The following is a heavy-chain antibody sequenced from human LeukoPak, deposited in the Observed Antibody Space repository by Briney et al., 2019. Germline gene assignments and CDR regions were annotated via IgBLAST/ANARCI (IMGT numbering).Heavy chain of an antibody. Sequence: PGGSLRLSCAASGFTVSSNYMSWVRQAPGKGLEWVSAISGSGGSTYYADSVKGRFTISRDNSKNTLYLQMNSLRAEDTAVYYCAKDREGIVVVIGDWGQGTLVTVSS. V-gene: IGHV3-23*01. CDR2: ISGSGGST. D-gene: IGHD2-21*01. CDR1: GFTVSSNY. CDR3: AKDREGIVVVIGD. J-gene: IGHJ4*02.